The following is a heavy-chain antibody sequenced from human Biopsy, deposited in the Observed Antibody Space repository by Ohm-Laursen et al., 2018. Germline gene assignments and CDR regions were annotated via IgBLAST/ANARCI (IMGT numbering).Heavy chain of an antibody. V-gene: IGHV4-39*01. J-gene: IGHJ5*02. Sequence: GTLSLTCTVSGGSISNNNYYWGWIRQPPGKGLEWIGSIFYRGSTHYKPSLKSRVNISVDTSKNQFSLKLNSVTAADPAVYYCARDYDTSGYYYVSWGQGTLVTVSS. D-gene: IGHD3-22*01. CDR1: GGSISNNNYY. CDR2: IFYRGST. CDR3: ARDYDTSGYYYVS.